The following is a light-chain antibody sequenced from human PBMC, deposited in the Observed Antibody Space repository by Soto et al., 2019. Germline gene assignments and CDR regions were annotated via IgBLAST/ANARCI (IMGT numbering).Light chain of an antibody. J-gene: IGLJ3*02. CDR2: NTN. CDR1: SGSVSISYH. V-gene: IGLV8-61*01. CDR3: VLYMGSGAWV. Sequence: QTVVTQEPAFSVSPGRTVTLTCGLRSGSVSISYHPSWYQQTPGQAPRTLIYNTNTRSSGVPDRFSGSILGNKAALTITGAQADDESDYYCVLYMGSGAWVFGGGTKLTVL.